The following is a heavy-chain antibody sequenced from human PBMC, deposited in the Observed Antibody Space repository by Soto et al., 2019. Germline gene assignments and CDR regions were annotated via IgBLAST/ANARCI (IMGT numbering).Heavy chain of an antibody. CDR3: AKNGQPPYYYYGMDV. CDR1: GYTFTRSG. V-gene: IGHV1-18*01. J-gene: IGHJ6*02. CDR2: ISGYNGDT. D-gene: IGHD2-8*01. Sequence: QGQLVQSRAEVKKPGASVKVSCKASGYTFTRSGISWVRQAPGQGLEWMGWISGYNGDTNYAQKFQGRVTMTTDTSTTTAYMELRSLTSDDTAVYYCAKNGQPPYYYYGMDVWGQGTTVTVSS.